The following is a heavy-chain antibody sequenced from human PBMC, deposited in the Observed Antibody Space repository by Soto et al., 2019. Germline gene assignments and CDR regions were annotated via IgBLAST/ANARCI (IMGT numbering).Heavy chain of an antibody. Sequence: LSLTCTVSGGSISSSSYYLGWIRQPPGKGLEWIGSIYYSGSTYYNPSLKSRVTISVDTSKNQFSLKLSSVTAADTAVYYCARLPTAVAGIVDYWGQGTLVTVSS. D-gene: IGHD6-19*01. CDR1: GGSISSSSYY. J-gene: IGHJ4*02. CDR2: IYYSGST. V-gene: IGHV4-39*01. CDR3: ARLPTAVAGIVDY.